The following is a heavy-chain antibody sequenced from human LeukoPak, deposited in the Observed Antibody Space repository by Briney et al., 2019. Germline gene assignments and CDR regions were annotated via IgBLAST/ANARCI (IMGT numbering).Heavy chain of an antibody. CDR2: IWYDGSNK. CDR1: GFIFSNYG. J-gene: IGHJ4*02. V-gene: IGHV3-33*01. CDR3: ARGSTYYDSSGQVPFDY. D-gene: IGHD3-22*01. Sequence: GGSLRLSCAASGFIFSNYGMHWVRQAPGKGLEWVAVIWYDGSNKYHADSVKGRFTISRDNSKNTLYLQMNSLRAEDTAVYYCARGSTYYDSSGQVPFDYWGQGTLVTVSS.